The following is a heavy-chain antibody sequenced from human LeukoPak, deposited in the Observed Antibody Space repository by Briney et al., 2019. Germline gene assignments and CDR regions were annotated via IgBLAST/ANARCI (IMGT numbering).Heavy chain of an antibody. CDR2: ISSSSVYI. Sequence: GGSLRLSCAASGFTLSRYSMNWVRQATGGGLEWVSSISSSSVYIHYADSVKGRFTISRDNAKNSLYLQMNSLRDEDTAVYYCASGVGANHNHMDVWGKGTTVTVSS. J-gene: IGHJ6*03. V-gene: IGHV3-21*06. CDR3: ASGVGANHNHMDV. D-gene: IGHD1-14*01. CDR1: GFTLSRYS.